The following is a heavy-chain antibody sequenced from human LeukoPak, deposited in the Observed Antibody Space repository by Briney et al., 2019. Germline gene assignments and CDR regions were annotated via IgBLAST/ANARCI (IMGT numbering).Heavy chain of an antibody. J-gene: IGHJ4*02. V-gene: IGHV1-24*01. Sequence: ASVKVSCKVSGYTLTELSMHWVQQAPGKGLEWMGGFDPEDGETIYAQKFQGRVTMTEDTSTDTAYMELSSLRSEDTAVYYCATYPEPVYGGNSYENFDYWGQGTLVTVSS. CDR1: GYTLTELS. CDR3: ATYPEPVYGGNSYENFDY. CDR2: FDPEDGET. D-gene: IGHD4-23*01.